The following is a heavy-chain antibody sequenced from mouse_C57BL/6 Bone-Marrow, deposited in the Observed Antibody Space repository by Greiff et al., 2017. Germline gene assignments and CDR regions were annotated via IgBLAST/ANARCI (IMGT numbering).Heavy chain of an antibody. CDR3: TTEAMDY. J-gene: IGHJ4*01. Sequence: EVQLQQSGAELVRPGASVKLSCTASGFNIKDDYMHWVKQRPEQGLEWIGWIDPESGDTEYASNFQGKATITADTSSNTAYLQLSRLTSEATAVYYCTTEAMDYWGQGTSVTVSS. CDR2: IDPESGDT. V-gene: IGHV14-4*01. CDR1: GFNIKDDY.